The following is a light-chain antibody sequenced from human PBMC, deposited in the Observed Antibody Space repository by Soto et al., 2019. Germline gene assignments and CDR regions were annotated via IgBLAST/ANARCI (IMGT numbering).Light chain of an antibody. CDR1: QSISRY. Sequence: EIVLTQSPATLSLSPGDRATLSCRASQSISRYLAWYQQKPGQAPRLLIYDASKRAAGIPARYSASGSGTDFTLTITSLELEDFAVYYCQQRSNWPSTFGGGTKVEIK. J-gene: IGKJ4*01. V-gene: IGKV3-11*01. CDR2: DAS. CDR3: QQRSNWPST.